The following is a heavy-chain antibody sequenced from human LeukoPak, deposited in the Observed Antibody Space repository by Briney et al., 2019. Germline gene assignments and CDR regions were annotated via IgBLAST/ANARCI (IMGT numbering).Heavy chain of an antibody. CDR2: INPSGGST. Sequence: ASVKVSCKASGYTFTSYYMHWVRQAPGRGLEWMGIINPSGGSTSYAQKFQGRVTMTRDTSTSTVYMELSSLRSEDTAVYYCARGRVTQQYYYYYYGMDVWGQGTTVTVSS. CDR3: ARGRVTQQYYYYYYGMDV. J-gene: IGHJ6*02. V-gene: IGHV1-46*01. D-gene: IGHD1-1*01. CDR1: GYTFTSYY.